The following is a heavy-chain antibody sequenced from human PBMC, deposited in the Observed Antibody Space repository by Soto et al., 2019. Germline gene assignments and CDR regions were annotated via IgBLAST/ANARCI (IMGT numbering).Heavy chain of an antibody. D-gene: IGHD4-17*01. CDR1: GGSISSYY. CDR3: ARATVTTRVSAFDI. Sequence: SETLSLTCTVSGGSISSYYWSWIRQPPGKGLEWIGYIYYSGSTNYNPSLKSRVTISVDTSKNQFSLKLSSVTAADTAVYYCARATVTTRVSAFDIWGQGTMVTVSS. V-gene: IGHV4-59*01. J-gene: IGHJ3*02. CDR2: IYYSGST.